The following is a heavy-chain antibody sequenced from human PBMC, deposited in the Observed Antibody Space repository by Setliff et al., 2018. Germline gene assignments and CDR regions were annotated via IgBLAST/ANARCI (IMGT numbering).Heavy chain of an antibody. D-gene: IGHD2-21*01. CDR3: ARAGGGHIVVATFDFDI. J-gene: IGHJ3*02. V-gene: IGHV3-7*01. Sequence: LRLSCAASGFTFSSLWMAWVRQAPGKGLEWVANINQGGGEQFYADSVKGRFTISRDNAKNSLYLEMNSLRAEDTAVYYCARAGGGHIVVATFDFDIWGQGTKVTVSS. CDR1: GFTFSSLW. CDR2: INQGGGEQ.